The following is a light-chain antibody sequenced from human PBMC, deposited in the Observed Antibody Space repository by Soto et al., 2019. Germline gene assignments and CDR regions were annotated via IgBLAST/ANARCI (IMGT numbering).Light chain of an antibody. V-gene: IGKV1-27*01. CDR3: QKYNSAPLT. CDR2: AAS. J-gene: IGKJ4*01. CDR1: QGISKY. Sequence: DMQMTQSPSPLFASVGDRVTITCRASQGISKYLAWYQQKPGKVPKLLIYAASTLQSGVPSRFSGSGSGTDFTLTISSLQPEDVATYYCQKYNSAPLTFGGGTKVEIK.